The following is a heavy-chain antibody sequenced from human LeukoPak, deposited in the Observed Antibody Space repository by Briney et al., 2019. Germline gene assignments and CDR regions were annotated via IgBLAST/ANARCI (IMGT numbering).Heavy chain of an antibody. Sequence: PSETLSLTCTVSGGSISSYYWSWIRQPPGKGLEWIGYIYYSGSTNYNPSLKSRVTISVDTSKNQFSLKLSSVTTADTAVYYCARGRGTSNYYDSSGYYGWFLRGFPHSDYFDYWGQGTLVTVSS. CDR2: IYYSGST. CDR3: ARGRGTSNYYDSSGYYGWFLRGFPHSDYFDY. CDR1: GGSISSYY. V-gene: IGHV4-59*01. D-gene: IGHD3-22*01. J-gene: IGHJ4*02.